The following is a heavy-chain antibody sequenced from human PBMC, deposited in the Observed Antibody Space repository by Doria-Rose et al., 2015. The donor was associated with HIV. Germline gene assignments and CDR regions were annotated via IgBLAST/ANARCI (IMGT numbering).Heavy chain of an antibody. V-gene: IGHV2-26*01. CDR3: ARIKSSRWYHKYYFDF. CDR2: IFSDDER. CDR1: GVSLSSPGMG. D-gene: IGHD6-13*01. J-gene: IGHJ4*02. Sequence: ETGPVLVKPTETLTLTCTVSGVSLSSPGMGVSWIRQPPGEALEWLANIFSDDERSYKTSLKSRLTISRGTSKSQVVPTMTDMDPVDTATYYCARIKSSRWYHKYYFDFWGQGTLVIVSA.